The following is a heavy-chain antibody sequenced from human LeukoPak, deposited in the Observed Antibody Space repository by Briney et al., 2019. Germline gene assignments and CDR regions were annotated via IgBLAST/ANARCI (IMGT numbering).Heavy chain of an antibody. V-gene: IGHV4-34*01. CDR3: ARNLLDYGDYGYYMDV. J-gene: IGHJ6*03. D-gene: IGHD4-17*01. Sequence: PSETLSLTCAVYGGSFSGYYWTWIRQPPGKGLEWIGEINHSGSTNYNPSLKSRVTISVDTSKNQFSLRLSSVTAADTAVYYCARNLLDYGDYGYYMDVWGKGTTVTVSS. CDR2: INHSGST. CDR1: GGSFSGYY.